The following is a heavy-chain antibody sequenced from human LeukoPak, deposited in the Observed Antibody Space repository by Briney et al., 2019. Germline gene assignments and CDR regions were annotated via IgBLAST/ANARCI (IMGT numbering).Heavy chain of an antibody. D-gene: IGHD3-10*01. CDR3: ARGGLLQKYNCFDP. CDR1: GYTFTNYY. Sequence: GASVKVSCKASGYTFTNYYMQWVRQAPGQGLEWIGIINPSPGSTTYAQKFQGRVTMARDTSTSTVYMELSSLRSEDAAVYYCARGGLLQKYNCFDPWGQGTLVTVSS. V-gene: IGHV1-46*01. J-gene: IGHJ5*02. CDR2: INPSPGST.